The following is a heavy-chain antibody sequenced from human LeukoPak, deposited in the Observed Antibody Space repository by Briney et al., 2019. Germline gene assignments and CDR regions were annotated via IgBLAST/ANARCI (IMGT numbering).Heavy chain of an antibody. V-gene: IGHV4-59*01. CDR3: ARAEYYFDY. J-gene: IGHJ4*02. CDR2: IYYSGST. Sequence: PSETLSLTCTVSGGSISSYYWSWIREPPGKGLEWIGYIYYSGSTNYNPSLKSRVTISVDTSKNQFSLKLSSVTAADTAVYYCARAEYYFDYWGQGTLVTVSS. CDR1: GGSISSYY. D-gene: IGHD3-10*01.